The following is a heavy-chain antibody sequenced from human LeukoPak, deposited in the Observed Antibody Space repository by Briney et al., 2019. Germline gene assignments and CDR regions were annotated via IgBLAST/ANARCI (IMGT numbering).Heavy chain of an antibody. D-gene: IGHD2-2*01. Sequence: SETLSLTCTVSGGSIRSYYWSWIRQPPGKGLEWIGYIYYSGSTNYNPSLKSRVTTSVDTSKNQFSLKLSSVTAADTAVYYCARGGGLLSYYYYMDVWGKGTTVTISS. CDR1: GGSIRSYY. J-gene: IGHJ6*03. V-gene: IGHV4-59*01. CDR2: IYYSGST. CDR3: ARGGGLLSYYYYMDV.